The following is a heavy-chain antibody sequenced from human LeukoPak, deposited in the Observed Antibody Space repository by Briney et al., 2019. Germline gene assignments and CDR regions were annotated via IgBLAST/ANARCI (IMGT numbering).Heavy chain of an antibody. CDR2: ISGSGGST. V-gene: IGHV3-23*01. CDR1: GFTFSSYA. D-gene: IGHD3-10*01. J-gene: IGHJ4*02. Sequence: GGSLRLSCAASGFTFSSYAMSWVRQTPGKGLEWVSAISGSGGSTYYADSVKGRFTISRDNSKNTLYLQMNSLRAEDTAVYYCAKDKAGSYYFDYWGQGTLVTVSS. CDR3: AKDKAGSYYFDY.